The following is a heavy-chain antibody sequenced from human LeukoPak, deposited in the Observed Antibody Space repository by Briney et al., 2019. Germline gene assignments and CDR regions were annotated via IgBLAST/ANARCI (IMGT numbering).Heavy chain of an antibody. J-gene: IGHJ6*03. Sequence: SETLSLTCTVSNAFITSGSYYWTWIRQSAGKGLEWIGHIYTNGSTTYNPSLKSRVTVSVDTSKNQFSLKLTSVTAADTAVYYCATFLEASGSYYYYYMDVWSKGTTVTVS. CDR3: ATFLEASGSYYYYYMDV. CDR1: NAFITSGSYY. D-gene: IGHD3-10*01. V-gene: IGHV4-61*09. CDR2: IYTNGST.